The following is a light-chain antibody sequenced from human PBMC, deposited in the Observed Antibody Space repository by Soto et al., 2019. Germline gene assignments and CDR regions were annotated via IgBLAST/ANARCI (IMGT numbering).Light chain of an antibody. V-gene: IGKV3-20*01. Sequence: EIVLTQSPGTLSLSPGERATLSCRASQSVSSSYLAWYQQKPGQAPRLLIYGASSRATGIPDRFSGSGSGTDFTLTISRLEPEDFAVSYCPQYGSSPLTFGGGTQV. J-gene: IGKJ4*02. CDR3: PQYGSSPLT. CDR2: GAS. CDR1: QSVSSSY.